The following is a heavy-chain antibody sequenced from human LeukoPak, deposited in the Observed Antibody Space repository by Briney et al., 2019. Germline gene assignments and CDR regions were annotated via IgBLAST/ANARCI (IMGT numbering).Heavy chain of an antibody. CDR2: IYTSGST. D-gene: IGHD3-10*01. J-gene: IGHJ3*02. V-gene: IGHV4-4*07. CDR1: GGSISSYY. CDR3: ARDYGSGSYYRRLFAFDI. Sequence: SETLSLTCTVSGGSISSYYWSWIRQPAGKGLEWIGRIYTSGSTNHNPSLKSRVTMSVDTSKNQFSLKLSSVTAADTAVYYCARDYGSGSYYRRLFAFDIWGQGTMVTVSS.